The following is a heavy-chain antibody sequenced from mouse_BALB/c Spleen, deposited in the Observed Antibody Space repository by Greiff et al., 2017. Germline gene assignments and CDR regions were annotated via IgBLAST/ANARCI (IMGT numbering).Heavy chain of an antibody. V-gene: IGHV1-7*01. CDR1: GYTFTSYW. Sequence: VQLQQSGAELAKPGASVKMSCKASGYTFTSYWMHWVKQRPGQGLEWIGYINPSTGYTEYNQKFKDKATLTADKSSSTAYMQLSSLPSEDSAVYYCARGENGAWFAYWGQGTLVTVSA. J-gene: IGHJ3*01. CDR2: INPSTGYT. CDR3: ARGENGAWFAY.